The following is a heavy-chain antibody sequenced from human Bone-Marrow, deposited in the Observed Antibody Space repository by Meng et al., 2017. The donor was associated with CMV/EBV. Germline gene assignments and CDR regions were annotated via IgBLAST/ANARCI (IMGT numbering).Heavy chain of an antibody. CDR1: GYTFTSYD. D-gene: IGHD5-12*01. CDR2: MNPNSGNT. J-gene: IGHJ4*02. Sequence: ASVKVSCKASGYTFTSYDINWVRQATGQGLEWMGWMNPNSGNTGYAQKFQGRVTMTRNTSISTAYMELTGLRSGDTAVYFCARTKTSGTWLHDHWGQGTLVTVSS. CDR3: ARTKTSGTWLHDH. V-gene: IGHV1-8*01.